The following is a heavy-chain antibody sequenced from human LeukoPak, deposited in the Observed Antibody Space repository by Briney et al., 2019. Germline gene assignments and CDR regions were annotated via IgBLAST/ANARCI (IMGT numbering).Heavy chain of an antibody. CDR2: IYTSGST. J-gene: IGHJ5*02. CDR3: ARGRIVVVVAATKRGPNWFDP. D-gene: IGHD2-15*01. V-gene: IGHV4-4*07. CDR1: GGSISSYY. Sequence: SETLSLTCTVSGGSISSYYWSWIRQPAGKGLEWIGRIYTSGSTNYNPSLKSRVTMSVDTSKNQFSLKLSSVTAADTAVYYCARGRIVVVVAATKRGPNWFDPWGQGTLVTVSS.